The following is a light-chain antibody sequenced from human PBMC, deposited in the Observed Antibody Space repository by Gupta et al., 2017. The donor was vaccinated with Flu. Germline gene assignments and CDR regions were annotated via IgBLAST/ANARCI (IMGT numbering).Light chain of an antibody. CDR2: DVS. CDR3: CSYAGSDNWV. CDR1: SSDVGGYHY. Sequence: QSALTQPRAVSGSPGPSVTISCTGTSSDVGGYHYVSWYLQHPGKTPKLMIYDVSHRPAGVPVRFSGSKSANTASLTISGLQAEEEADYYCCSYAGSDNWVFGGGTKLTVL. J-gene: IGLJ3*02. V-gene: IGLV2-11*01.